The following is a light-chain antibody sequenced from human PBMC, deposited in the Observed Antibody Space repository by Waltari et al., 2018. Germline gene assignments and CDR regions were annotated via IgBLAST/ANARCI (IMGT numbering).Light chain of an antibody. Sequence: EIVLTQSPGTLSLSPGERATLSCRASHSVSSTYLAWYQQKPGQAPRLLIYAASSRATGIPDRFSASGSGTDFTLTISRLEPEDFAVYYCQQYGTSPGDTFGQGTKLEIK. CDR2: AAS. CDR1: HSVSSTY. V-gene: IGKV3-20*01. CDR3: QQYGTSPGDT. J-gene: IGKJ2*01.